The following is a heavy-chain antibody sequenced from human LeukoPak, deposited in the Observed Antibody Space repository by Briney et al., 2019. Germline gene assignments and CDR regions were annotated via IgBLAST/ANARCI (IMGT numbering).Heavy chain of an antibody. V-gene: IGHV4-59*12. D-gene: IGHD3-3*01. CDR1: GGSISSYY. J-gene: IGHJ3*02. Sequence: SETLSLTCTVSGGSISSYYWSWIRQPPGKGLEWIGYIYYSGSTNYNPSLKSRVTISVDTSKNQFSLKLSSVTAADTAVYYCARDVPYYYDFWSGYYKQDAFDIWGQGTMVTVSS. CDR2: IYYSGST. CDR3: ARDVPYYYDFWSGYYKQDAFDI.